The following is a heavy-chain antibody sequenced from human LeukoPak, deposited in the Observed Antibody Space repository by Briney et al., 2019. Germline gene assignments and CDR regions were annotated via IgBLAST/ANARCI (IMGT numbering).Heavy chain of an antibody. V-gene: IGHV1-2*02. Sequence: GSSVKVSCKASGYTFTRYYMHWVRQAPGQGLGGMGLINPNSGGTNYAQKFKGRVTMTRDTSISTAYMELSRLRSDDTAVYYCARGAAAGIYYYYMDVWGKGTTVTVSS. D-gene: IGHD6-13*01. CDR2: INPNSGGT. CDR1: GYTFTRYY. CDR3: ARGAAAGIYYYYMDV. J-gene: IGHJ6*03.